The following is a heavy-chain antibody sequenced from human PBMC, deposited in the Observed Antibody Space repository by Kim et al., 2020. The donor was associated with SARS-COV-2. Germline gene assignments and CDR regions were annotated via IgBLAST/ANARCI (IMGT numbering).Heavy chain of an antibody. V-gene: IGHV3-23*01. D-gene: IGHD6-13*01. CDR3: AKKGAGIASSLDY. J-gene: IGHJ4*02. Sequence: YADSVEGRFSISRDNSKNTLYLQMNSLRVEDTAVYYCAKKGAGIASSLDYWGQGTLVTVSS.